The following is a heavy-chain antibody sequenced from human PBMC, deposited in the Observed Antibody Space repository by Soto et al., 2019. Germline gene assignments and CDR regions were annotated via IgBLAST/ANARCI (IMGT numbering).Heavy chain of an antibody. CDR3: ARGSRYGDFSDAFDI. D-gene: IGHD4-17*01. V-gene: IGHV1-2*04. CDR2: INPNSGDT. J-gene: IGHJ3*02. Sequence: ASVKVSCKASGYTFTGYYMHWVRQAPGQGLEWMGWINPNSGDTNYAQKFQGWVTMTKDTSISTAYMELSRLRTDDTAVYYYARGSRYGDFSDAFDIWGQGTMVTVSS. CDR1: GYTFTGYY.